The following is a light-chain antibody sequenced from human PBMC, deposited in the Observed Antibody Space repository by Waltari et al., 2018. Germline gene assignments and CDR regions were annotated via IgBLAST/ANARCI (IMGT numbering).Light chain of an antibody. J-gene: IGKJ4*01. V-gene: IGKV1-9*01. CDR2: DVS. CDR1: QGISNY. CDR3: QHLHNYPLT. Sequence: DIQLTQSPSILSASVGDRVTITCRASQGISNYFAWYQQKPWKVPKLLIYDVSTLQSGAPSRFSGSGSGTEFTLTISSLQPEDFATYYCQHLHNYPLTFGGGTKVEIK.